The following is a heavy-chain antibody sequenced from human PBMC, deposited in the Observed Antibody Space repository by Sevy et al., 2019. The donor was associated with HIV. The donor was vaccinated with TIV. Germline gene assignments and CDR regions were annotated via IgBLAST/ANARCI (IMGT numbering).Heavy chain of an antibody. CDR2: IKSKTDGGTT. D-gene: IGHD3-22*01. CDR3: TTDRYYDSSAEYYYGMDV. CDR1: GFTFSNAW. J-gene: IGHJ6*02. V-gene: IGHV3-15*01. Sequence: GGSLRLSCAASGFTFSNAWMSWVRQAPGKGLEWVGRIKSKTDGGTTDYAAPVKGRFTISRDDSKNTLYLQMNSLKTEDTAVYYCTTDRYYDSSAEYYYGMDVWGQGTTVTVSS.